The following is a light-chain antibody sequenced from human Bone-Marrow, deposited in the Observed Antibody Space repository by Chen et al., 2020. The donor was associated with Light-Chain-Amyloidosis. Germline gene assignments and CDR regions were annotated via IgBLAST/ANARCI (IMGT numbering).Light chain of an antibody. Sequence: HSALTQPASVSGSPGQSITISCTGTSSDVGSYNLVSWYQQHPGKAPKRMIYEVSKRPSGVSNRFSGSKSGNTASLTISGLQAEDEADYYCCSYAGSSTSVVFGGGTKLTVL. CDR2: EVS. CDR3: CSYAGSSTSVV. CDR1: SSDVGSYNL. V-gene: IGLV2-23*02. J-gene: IGLJ2*01.